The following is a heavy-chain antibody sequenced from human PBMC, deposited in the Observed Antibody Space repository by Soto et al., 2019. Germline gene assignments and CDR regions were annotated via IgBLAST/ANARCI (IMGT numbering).Heavy chain of an antibody. CDR1: GFTFSSYS. Sequence: GESLKISCAASGFTFSSYSMNWVRQAPGKGLEWVSYISSSGSTVYYTDSVKGRFTISRDSAKNSLYLQMNSLRAEDTAVYYCARVTTGAKTWGQGTLVTVSS. V-gene: IGHV3-48*01. D-gene: IGHD1-1*01. J-gene: IGHJ5*02. CDR3: ARVTTGAKT. CDR2: ISSSGSTV.